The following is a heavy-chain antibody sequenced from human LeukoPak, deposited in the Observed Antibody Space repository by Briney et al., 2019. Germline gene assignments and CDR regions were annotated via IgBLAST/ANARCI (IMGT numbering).Heavy chain of an antibody. CDR1: GGSISSYY. D-gene: IGHD5-18*01. Sequence: SETLSLTCTVSGGSISSYYWSWIRQPPGKGLEWIGYIYYSGSTNYNPSLKSRVTVSVDTSKNQFSLKLSSVTAADTAVYYCARKGYSYAYYYMDVWGKGTTVTVSS. V-gene: IGHV4-59*01. CDR3: ARKGYSYAYYYMDV. J-gene: IGHJ6*03. CDR2: IYYSGST.